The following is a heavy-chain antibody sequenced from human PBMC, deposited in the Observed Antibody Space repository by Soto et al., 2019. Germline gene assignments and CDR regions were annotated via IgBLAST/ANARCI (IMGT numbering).Heavy chain of an antibody. Sequence: GGSLRLSCAASGFTFSSYAMHWVRQAPGKGLEYVSAISSNGGSTYYANSVKGRFTISRDNSKNTLYLQMGSLRAEDMAVYYCARDPRKAARPRGFYYYYYYYMDVWGKGTTVTVSS. CDR1: GFTFSSYA. J-gene: IGHJ6*03. CDR3: ARDPRKAARPRGFYYYYYYYMDV. CDR2: ISSNGGST. V-gene: IGHV3-64*01. D-gene: IGHD6-6*01.